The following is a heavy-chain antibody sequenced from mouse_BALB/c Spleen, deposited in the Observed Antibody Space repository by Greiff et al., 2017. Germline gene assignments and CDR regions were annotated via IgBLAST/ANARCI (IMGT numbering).Heavy chain of an antibody. CDR3: ARHDYDRAWFAY. J-gene: IGHJ3*01. V-gene: IGHV5-6*01. CDR1: GFTFSSYG. D-gene: IGHD2-4*01. CDR2: ISSGGSYT. Sequence: EVQGVESGGDLVKPGGSLKLSCAASGFTFSSYGMSWVRQTPDKRLEWVATISSGGSYTYYPDSVKGRFTISRDNAKNTLYLQMSSLKSEDTAMYYCARHDYDRAWFAYWGQGTLVTVSA.